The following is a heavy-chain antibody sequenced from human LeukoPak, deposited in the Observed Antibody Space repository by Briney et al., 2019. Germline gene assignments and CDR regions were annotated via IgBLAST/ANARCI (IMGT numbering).Heavy chain of an antibody. J-gene: IGHJ4*02. CDR1: GYTFTSYY. CDR2: INPSGGST. Sequence: ASVKVSCKASGYTFTSYYMHWVRQAPGQGLEWMGIINPSGGSTSCAQKFQGRVTMTRDTSTSTVYMELSSLRSEDTAVYYCARDIGGAAAAHDWGQGTLVTVSS. V-gene: IGHV1-46*01. D-gene: IGHD6-13*01. CDR3: ARDIGGAAAAHD.